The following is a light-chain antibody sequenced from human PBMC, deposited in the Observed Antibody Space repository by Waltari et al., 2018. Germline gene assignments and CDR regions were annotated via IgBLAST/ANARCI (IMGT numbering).Light chain of an antibody. J-gene: IGLJ1*01. Sequence: SYQLTQPPSVSVSPGQTARPTCSGDALPKQSAYWYQQKPAQATVLVMYKDTERPSGIPERFSGSSSGTTVTLTISGAQAEDEADYHCQSADSSGTYDVFGTGTKVTVL. CDR2: KDT. V-gene: IGLV3-25*03. CDR1: ALPKQS. CDR3: QSADSSGTYDV.